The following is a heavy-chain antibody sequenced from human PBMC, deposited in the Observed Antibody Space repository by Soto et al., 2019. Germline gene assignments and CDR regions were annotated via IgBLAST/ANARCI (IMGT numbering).Heavy chain of an antibody. CDR1: GYSFTSYW. D-gene: IGHD3-10*01. V-gene: IGHV5-51*01. CDR3: ARPYGSGSYLSGIDP. CDR2: IYPGDSDT. Sequence: GESLKISCKGSGYSFTSYWIGWVRQMPGKGLEWMGIIYPGDSDTRYSPSFQGQVTISADKSISTAYLQWSSLKASDTAMYYCARPYGSGSYLSGIDPWGQGTLVTVSS. J-gene: IGHJ5*02.